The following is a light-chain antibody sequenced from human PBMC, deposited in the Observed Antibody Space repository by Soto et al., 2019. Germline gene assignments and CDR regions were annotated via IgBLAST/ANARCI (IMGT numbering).Light chain of an antibody. J-gene: IGKJ3*01. Sequence: DIVLTQSPDSLAVSLGERATINCKSSQSVLYSSNNKNYLAWYQQKPGQPPKLLIYWASTRESGVPDRFSGSGSGTDFTLTISSLQAEDVAVYYCQSLRAFGPGTKVDIK. V-gene: IGKV4-1*01. CDR2: WAS. CDR1: QSVLYSSNNKNY. CDR3: QSLRA.